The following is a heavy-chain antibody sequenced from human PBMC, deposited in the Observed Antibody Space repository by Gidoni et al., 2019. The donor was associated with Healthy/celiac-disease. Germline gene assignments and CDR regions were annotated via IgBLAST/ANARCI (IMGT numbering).Heavy chain of an antibody. CDR2: ISGSGGRT. Sequence: EVQLLESGGGLVPPGGSVRLSCAASGSTFSSYAMRWVRQAQGKGLEWVAAISGSGGRTYYADYVKGRFTISRDNSKNTLYLQMNSLRAEDTAVYYCAKAPKYYYDSSGFDYWGQGTLVTVSS. CDR1: GSTFSSYA. CDR3: AKAPKYYYDSSGFDY. J-gene: IGHJ4*02. V-gene: IGHV3-23*01. D-gene: IGHD3-22*01.